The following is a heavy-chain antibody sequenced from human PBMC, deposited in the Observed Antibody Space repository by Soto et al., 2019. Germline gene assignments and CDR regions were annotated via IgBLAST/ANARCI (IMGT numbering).Heavy chain of an antibody. CDR3: ASIIDDYGDYVGDY. CDR1: GGSISSGCYY. CDR2: IYYSGST. J-gene: IGHJ4*02. V-gene: IGHV4-31*03. D-gene: IGHD4-17*01. Sequence: PSETLSLTCTASGGSISSGCYYWSWIRQHPGKGLEWIGYIYYSGSTYYNPSLKSRVTISVDTSKNQFSLKLSSVTAADTAVYYCASIIDDYGDYVGDYWGQGTLVTVSS.